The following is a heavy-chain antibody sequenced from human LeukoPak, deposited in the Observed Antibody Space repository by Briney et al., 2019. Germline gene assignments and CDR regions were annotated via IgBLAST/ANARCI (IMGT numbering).Heavy chain of an antibody. CDR1: GLTFSEYW. CDR2: IDQHGSEK. CDR3: ARGLWFGGFFDY. Sequence: GGSLRLSCAASGLTFSEYWKAWVRQAPGKGLEWVANIDQHGSEKNYADSVKGRFTISRGNAKNSLYLQMNSLRAEDTAVYYCARGLWFGGFFDYWGQGTVVTVSS. D-gene: IGHD3-10*01. V-gene: IGHV3-7*01. J-gene: IGHJ4*02.